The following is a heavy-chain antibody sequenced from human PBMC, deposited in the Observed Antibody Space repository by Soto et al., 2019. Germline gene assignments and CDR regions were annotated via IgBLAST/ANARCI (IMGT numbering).Heavy chain of an antibody. CDR1: GYSFTKYW. Sequence: GESLKISCQASGYSFTKYWIGWVRQMPEKGLEWAGIIYPFDSDTRYSPSFQGQVTISADRSVSTAYLQWDSLKASDSALYFCARASMLRGGGGAFDLWGQGTVVTV. V-gene: IGHV5-51*01. D-gene: IGHD3-10*01. CDR2: IYPFDSDT. J-gene: IGHJ3*01. CDR3: ARASMLRGGGGAFDL.